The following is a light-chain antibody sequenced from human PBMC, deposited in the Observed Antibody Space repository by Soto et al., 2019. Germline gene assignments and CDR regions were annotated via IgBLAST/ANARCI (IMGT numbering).Light chain of an antibody. CDR3: QQHADTTT. J-gene: IGKJ5*01. CDR1: QNISKW. CDR2: DAS. V-gene: IGKV1-5*01. Sequence: DIQMTQSPSSLSASIGDRVIITCRASQNISKWLAWYQQRPGLAPKLLIYDASNLESGVPSSFSGSGSETEFPLIISRLKHDDFANYRCQQHADTTTFGQGTRVEVK.